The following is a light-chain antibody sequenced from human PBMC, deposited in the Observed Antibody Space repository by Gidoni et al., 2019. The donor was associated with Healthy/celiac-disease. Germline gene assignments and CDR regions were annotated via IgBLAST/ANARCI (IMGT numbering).Light chain of an antibody. V-gene: IGKV3-20*01. CDR1: QSVSSSY. J-gene: IGKJ1*01. Sequence: EIVLTQYPGTLSLSPGERATLACRASQSVSSSYLAWYQQKPGQAPRLLIYGASSRATGIPERFSGSGSWTDFTLTISRLEPEDFAVYYCQQYGSSPRTWTFXQXTKVEIK. CDR3: QQYGSSPRTWT. CDR2: GAS.